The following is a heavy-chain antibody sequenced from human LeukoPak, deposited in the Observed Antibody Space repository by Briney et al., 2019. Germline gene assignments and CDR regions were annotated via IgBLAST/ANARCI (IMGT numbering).Heavy chain of an antibody. Sequence: SETLSLTCAVSGGSISTYYWNWIRQPPGEGLEWIGYIYYGGSAIYNPSLKSRVTISVDRSKNQFSLKLNSVTAADTAVYYCATMAVAGTGYNWLDPWGPGTLVTVSS. CDR1: GGSISTYY. CDR3: ATMAVAGTGYNWLDP. CDR2: IYYGGSA. J-gene: IGHJ5*02. V-gene: IGHV4-59*08. D-gene: IGHD6-19*01.